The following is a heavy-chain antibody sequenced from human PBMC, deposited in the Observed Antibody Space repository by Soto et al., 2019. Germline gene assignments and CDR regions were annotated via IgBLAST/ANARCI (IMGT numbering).Heavy chain of an antibody. CDR3: ARHVEYSSSSVYDILTGYPLYYYYGMDV. CDR1: GGSMNNSDLF. Sequence: PSETLSLTCIVSGGSMNNSDLFWGWIRQPPGKGLEWIGFISHNENTYYTPSLQSRVAISVDTSKNQFSLKLSSVTAADTAVYYCARHVEYSSSSVYDILTGYPLYYYYGMDVWGQGTTVTVSS. CDR2: ISHNENT. D-gene: IGHD3-9*01. J-gene: IGHJ6*02. V-gene: IGHV4-39*01.